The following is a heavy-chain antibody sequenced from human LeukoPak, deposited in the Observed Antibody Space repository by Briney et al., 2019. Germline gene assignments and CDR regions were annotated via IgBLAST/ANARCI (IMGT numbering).Heavy chain of an antibody. J-gene: IGHJ6*03. V-gene: IGHV3-30*02. Sequence: GGSLRLSCTASGFAFRSHAMHWVRQAPGKGLEWVAFIRYDGSKKFYADSVKGRFTISRDNSKNTLYLQMNSLRAEDTAVYYCAKIPYGDYVLDYYYYMDVWGKGTTVTISS. D-gene: IGHD4-17*01. CDR1: GFAFRSHA. CDR3: AKIPYGDYVLDYYYYMDV. CDR2: IRYDGSKK.